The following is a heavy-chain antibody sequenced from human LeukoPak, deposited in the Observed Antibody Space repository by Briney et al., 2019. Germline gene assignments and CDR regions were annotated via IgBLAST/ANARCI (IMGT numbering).Heavy chain of an antibody. Sequence: SETLSLTCAVYGGSFSGYYWSWIRQPPGKGLEWIGEIKHSGSTNYNPSLKSRVTISVDTSKNQFSLKLSSVTAAYTAVYYCARVGGGDPWGQGTLVTVSS. CDR3: ARVGGGDP. CDR2: IKHSGST. CDR1: GGSFSGYY. D-gene: IGHD3-16*01. J-gene: IGHJ5*02. V-gene: IGHV4-34*01.